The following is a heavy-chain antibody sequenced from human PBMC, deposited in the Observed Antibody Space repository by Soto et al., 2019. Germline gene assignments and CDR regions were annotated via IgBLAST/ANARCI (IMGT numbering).Heavy chain of an antibody. Sequence: AASVKVSCKVPGYTLTELSIHWVRQAPGKGLEWMGGFDPEDGQTVYVQKFQGRVTMTEDTSTDTAYMQLSSLRSEDTAVYYCAAKYFHSRGFYYFDYWGQGTLVTVSS. J-gene: IGHJ4*02. D-gene: IGHD6-19*01. CDR3: AAKYFHSRGFYYFDY. CDR1: GYTLTELS. CDR2: FDPEDGQT. V-gene: IGHV1-24*01.